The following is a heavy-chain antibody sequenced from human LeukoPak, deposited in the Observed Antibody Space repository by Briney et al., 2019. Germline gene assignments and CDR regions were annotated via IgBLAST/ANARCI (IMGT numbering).Heavy chain of an antibody. CDR2: IRSKAYGGTT. CDR3: TSGYSSSWYMGLYYYYGMDV. Sequence: GGSLRLSCTASGFTFGDYAMSWVRQAPGKGLEWVGFIRSKAYGGTTEYAASVKGRFTISRDDSKSIAYLQMNSLKTEDTAVYYCTSGYSSSWYMGLYYYYGMDVWGQGTTVTVSS. D-gene: IGHD6-13*01. V-gene: IGHV3-49*04. CDR1: GFTFGDYA. J-gene: IGHJ6*02.